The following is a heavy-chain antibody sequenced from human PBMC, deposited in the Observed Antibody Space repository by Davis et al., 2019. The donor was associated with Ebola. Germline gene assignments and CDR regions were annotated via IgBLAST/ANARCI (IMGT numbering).Heavy chain of an antibody. Sequence: ASVKVSCKASGGTFSSYAISWVRQATGQGLEWMGWMNPNSGNTGYAQKFQGRVTMTRNTSISTAYMELSSLRSEDTAVYYCARGLLWWWHGDYWGQGTLVTVSS. CDR1: GGTFSSYA. V-gene: IGHV1-8*02. D-gene: IGHD2-21*01. J-gene: IGHJ4*02. CDR3: ARGLLWWWHGDY. CDR2: MNPNSGNT.